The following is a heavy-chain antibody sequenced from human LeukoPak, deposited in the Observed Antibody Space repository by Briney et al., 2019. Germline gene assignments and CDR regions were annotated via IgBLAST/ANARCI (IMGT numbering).Heavy chain of an antibody. CDR2: ITAGSNI. CDR1: GFTLSIYA. V-gene: IGHV3-23*01. J-gene: IGHJ4*02. D-gene: IGHD4-23*01. CDR3: AKAFPTVVTNRFNY. Sequence: GGSLRLSCAPSGFTLSIYATNWVRQALGKGLEWVSGITAGSNIYYADSVKGRFTISRDNSKNTLYLQMNSLRAEDTAVYYCAKAFPTVVTNRFNYWGQGTLVTVSS.